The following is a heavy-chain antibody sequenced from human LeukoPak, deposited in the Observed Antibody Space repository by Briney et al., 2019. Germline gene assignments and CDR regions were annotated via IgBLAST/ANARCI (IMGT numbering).Heavy chain of an antibody. CDR3: ARDRKLSGSLYYVDH. Sequence: SVKVSCKASRGTFSSYAISGVRQAAGQGLEWMGGIIPIFGTANYAQKFQGRVTITTDESTSTAYMELSSRRSEDTAVYYCARDRKLSGSLYYVDHWGQGTLVTVSS. D-gene: IGHD1-26*01. V-gene: IGHV1-69*05. CDR1: RGTFSSYA. J-gene: IGHJ4*02. CDR2: IIPIFGTA.